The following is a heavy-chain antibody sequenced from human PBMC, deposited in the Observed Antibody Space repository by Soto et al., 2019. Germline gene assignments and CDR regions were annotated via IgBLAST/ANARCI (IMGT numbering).Heavy chain of an antibody. V-gene: IGHV2-5*02. J-gene: IGHJ5*02. CDR1: GFSLSTSAVG. D-gene: IGHD3-10*01. CDR3: TYVYYNSGRWDA. CDR2: IYWDDDK. Sequence: STLKESGPTLVKPTQTLTLTCTFSGFSLSTSAVGVGWIRQPPGKALEWLALIYWDDDKRYSPSLKTRLTITKDTSKNQVVLTMTNMDPVDTATYYCTYVYYNSGRWDAWGQGTLVTVSS.